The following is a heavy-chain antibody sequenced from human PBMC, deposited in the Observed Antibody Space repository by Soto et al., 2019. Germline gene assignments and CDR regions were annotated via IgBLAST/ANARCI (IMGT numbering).Heavy chain of an antibody. V-gene: IGHV3-66*01. CDR1: GFTVSSNS. CDR3: ARSPGGNYYYYYYMDV. CDR2: IYSGGST. J-gene: IGHJ6*03. Sequence: EVQLVESGGGLVQPGGSLRLSCAASGFTVSSNSMSWVRQAPGKGLEWVSVIYSGGSTYYADSVKGRFTISRDNSKNTLYLQMNSLRAEDTAVYYCARSPGGNYYYYYYMDVWGKGTTVTVSS.